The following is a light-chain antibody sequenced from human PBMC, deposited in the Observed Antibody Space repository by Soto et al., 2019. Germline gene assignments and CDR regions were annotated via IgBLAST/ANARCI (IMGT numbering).Light chain of an antibody. CDR3: QHYDSLPIT. V-gene: IGKV3-20*01. CDR2: GAS. CDR1: QSVSSTY. Sequence: EIVLTQSPGTLSLSPGERATLSCRASQSVSSTYLAWYQQRPGQAPRLLIYGASSRATGIPDRFSGSGSGTDFTLTISRLEPEDFAVFYCQHYDSLPITFGQGTLLEI. J-gene: IGKJ5*01.